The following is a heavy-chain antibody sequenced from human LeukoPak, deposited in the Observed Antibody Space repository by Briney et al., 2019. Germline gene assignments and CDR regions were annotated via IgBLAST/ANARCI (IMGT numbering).Heavy chain of an antibody. CDR2: IYYSGST. V-gene: IGHV4-59*11. CDR3: ARVGLGSSGYYSNFDY. D-gene: IGHD3-22*01. J-gene: IGHJ4*02. CDR1: GGSISSHY. Sequence: SESLSLTCTVSGGSISSHYWSWIRQPPGKGLEWIGYIYYSGSTNYNPSLKSRVTISVDTSKNQFSLKLSSVTAADTAVYYCARVGLGSSGYYSNFDYWGQGTLATVSS.